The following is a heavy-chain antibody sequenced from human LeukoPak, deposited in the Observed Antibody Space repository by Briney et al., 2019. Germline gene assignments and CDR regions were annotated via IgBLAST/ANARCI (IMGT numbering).Heavy chain of an antibody. V-gene: IGHV3-9*01. J-gene: IGHJ4*02. CDR3: VPIEGYCSSTSCYRDGDFDY. CDR1: GFTFDDYA. D-gene: IGHD2-2*01. Sequence: SGRSLRLSCAASGFTFDDYAMHWVRQAPGKGLEWVSGIGWNSGSIGYADSVKGRFTISRDNAKNSLYLQMNSLRAEDTALYYCVPIEGYCSSTSCYRDGDFDYWGQGTLVTVSS. CDR2: IGWNSGSI.